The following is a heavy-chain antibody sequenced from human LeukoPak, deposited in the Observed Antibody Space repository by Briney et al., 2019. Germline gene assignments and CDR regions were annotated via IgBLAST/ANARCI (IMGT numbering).Heavy chain of an antibody. J-gene: IGHJ4*02. D-gene: IGHD6-19*01. CDR1: GYTFSNCG. V-gene: IGHV1-18*04. CDR2: TSYNGNT. CDR3: ARHSGSGWQALGY. Sequence: ASVKVSCKASGYTFSNCGISWVRQAPGLGLEWMGWTSYNGNTNYAQKFQDRVTTTTDTSTTTAYMELRSLESDDTAVYYCARHSGSGWQALGYWGQGTLVTVSS.